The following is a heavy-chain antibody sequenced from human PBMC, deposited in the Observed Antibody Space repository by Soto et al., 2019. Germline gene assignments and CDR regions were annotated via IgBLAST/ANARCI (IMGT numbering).Heavy chain of an antibody. D-gene: IGHD3-3*01. J-gene: IGHJ4*02. CDR3: ARGRGITIFGVVPRAFDY. CDR2: IYHSGST. Sequence: ASETLSLTCAVSGGSISSGGYSWSWIRQPPGKGLEWIGYIYHSGSTYYNPSLKSRVTISVDRSKNQFSLKLSSVTAADTAAYYCARGRGITIFGVVPRAFDYWGQETLVTVSS. CDR1: GGSISSGGYS. V-gene: IGHV4-30-2*01.